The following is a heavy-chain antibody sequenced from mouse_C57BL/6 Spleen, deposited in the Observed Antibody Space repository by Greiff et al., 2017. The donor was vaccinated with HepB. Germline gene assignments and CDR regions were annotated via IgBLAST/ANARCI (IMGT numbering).Heavy chain of an antibody. CDR2: ISNGGGST. CDR3: ARHRLPLYYYAMDY. D-gene: IGHD2-2*01. J-gene: IGHJ4*01. CDR1: GFTFSDYY. V-gene: IGHV5-12*01. Sequence: EVMLVESGGGLVQPGGSLKLSCAASGFTFSDYYMYWVRQTPEKRLEWVAYISNGGGSTYYPDTVKGRLTISRDNAKNTLYLQMSRLKSEDTAMYYCARHRLPLYYYAMDYWGQGTSVTVSS.